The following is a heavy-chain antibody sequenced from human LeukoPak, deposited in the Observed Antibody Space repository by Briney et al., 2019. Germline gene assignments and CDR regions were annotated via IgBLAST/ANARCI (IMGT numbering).Heavy chain of an antibody. D-gene: IGHD3-22*01. J-gene: IGHJ4*02. CDR3: ARSPHDYYYDSSDEMYYFDY. Sequence: SETLSLTCTVSGGSISSYYWSWIRQPPGKGLEWIGYIYYSGSTNYNPSLKSRVTISVDTSKNQFSLKLSSVTAADTAVYYCARSPHDYYYDSSDEMYYFDYWGQGTLVTVSS. CDR1: GGSISSYY. V-gene: IGHV4-59*01. CDR2: IYYSGST.